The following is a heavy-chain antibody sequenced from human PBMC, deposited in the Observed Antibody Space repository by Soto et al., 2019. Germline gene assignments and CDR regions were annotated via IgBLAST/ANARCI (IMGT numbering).Heavy chain of an antibody. Sequence: QVQLVQSGAEVKKPGSSVKVSCKASGGTFSSYAISWVRQAPGQGLEWMGGIIPIFGTANYAQKFQSRVTITADESTSTAYMELSSLRSEDTAVYYCARRVAVAGAGELYYYYGMDVWGQGTTVTVSS. J-gene: IGHJ6*02. CDR3: ARRVAVAGAGELYYYYGMDV. D-gene: IGHD6-19*01. CDR1: GGTFSSYA. CDR2: IIPIFGTA. V-gene: IGHV1-69*12.